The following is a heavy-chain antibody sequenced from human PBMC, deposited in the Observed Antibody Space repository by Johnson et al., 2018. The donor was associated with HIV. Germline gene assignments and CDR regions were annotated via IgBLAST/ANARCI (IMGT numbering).Heavy chain of an antibody. V-gene: IGHV3-33*01. CDR3: ARSPPSYGSGSYLGLDAFDI. Sequence: QVQLVESGGGVVQPGRSLRLSCAASGFTFSSYGMYWVRQAPGKGLEWVAVIWYDGSNKYYADSVKGRFTISRDNSKNTVYLQMNSLRAEDTAVYYCARSPPSYGSGSYLGLDAFDIWGKGTMVTVSS. CDR2: IWYDGSNK. J-gene: IGHJ3*02. D-gene: IGHD3-10*01. CDR1: GFTFSSYG.